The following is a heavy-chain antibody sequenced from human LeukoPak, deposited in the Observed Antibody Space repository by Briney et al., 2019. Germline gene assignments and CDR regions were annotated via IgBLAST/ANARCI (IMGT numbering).Heavy chain of an antibody. CDR3: ARHVNQLVTDFGPMGYFDY. D-gene: IGHD3-3*01. V-gene: IGHV4-34*01. J-gene: IGHJ4*01. Sequence: SETLSLTCAVYNGSFSGYYWTWIRQPPGKGLEWIGEIKHSGRTTYTPSLKSRVSISVDPSKNQFSLKLSSVTAADTAVYYCARHVNQLVTDFGPMGYFDYWGHGTLVTVSS. CDR2: IKHSGRT. CDR1: NGSFSGYY.